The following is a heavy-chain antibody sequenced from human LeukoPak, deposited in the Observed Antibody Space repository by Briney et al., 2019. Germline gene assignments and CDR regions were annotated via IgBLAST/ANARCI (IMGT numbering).Heavy chain of an antibody. V-gene: IGHV1-2*02. J-gene: IGHJ4*02. Sequence: ASAKVSCKASGYTFTGYYMHWVRQAPGQGLEWMGWINPNSGGTNYAQKFQGRVTMTRDTSISTAYMELSRLRSDDTAVYYCARDSSGYSDYFDYWGQGTLVTVSS. CDR2: INPNSGGT. D-gene: IGHD3-22*01. CDR1: GYTFTGYY. CDR3: ARDSSGYSDYFDY.